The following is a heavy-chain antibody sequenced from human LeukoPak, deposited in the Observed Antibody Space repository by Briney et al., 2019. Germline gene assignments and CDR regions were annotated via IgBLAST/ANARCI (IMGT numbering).Heavy chain of an antibody. V-gene: IGHV3-21*01. D-gene: IGHD5-18*01. J-gene: IGHJ4*02. CDR3: ARAGGFGYSYGFHFDY. CDR2: IISSSSYI. Sequence: GGSLRLSCAASGFTFSSYSMNWVRKAPGKGRDWVSSIISSSSYIYYADSVKGRFTISRDNAKNSLYLQMNSLRAEDTAVYYCARAGGFGYSYGFHFDYWGQGTLVTVSS. CDR1: GFTFSSYS.